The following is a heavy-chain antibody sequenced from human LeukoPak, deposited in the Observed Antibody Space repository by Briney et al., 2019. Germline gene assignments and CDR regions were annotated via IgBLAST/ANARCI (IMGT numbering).Heavy chain of an antibody. CDR3: ARPIYDFWSGPFDY. D-gene: IGHD3-3*01. Sequence: GGSLTLSCAASGFTFSSFGMHWVRQTPGKGLEWVTFIHNYETTEYYADSVKGRFTISRDNSKNTVYLQMNSLRVEDAAVYYCARPIYDFWSGPFDYWGQGTLVTVSS. CDR2: IHNYETTE. V-gene: IGHV3-30*02. J-gene: IGHJ4*02. CDR1: GFTFSSFG.